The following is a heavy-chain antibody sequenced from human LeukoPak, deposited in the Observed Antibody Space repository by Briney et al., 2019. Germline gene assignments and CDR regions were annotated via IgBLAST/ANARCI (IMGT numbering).Heavy chain of an antibody. J-gene: IGHJ4*02. Sequence: GSLRLSCAASGFTFSTYSMNWVRQAPGKGLEWVSAISSGSSYIHYAESVKGRFTISRDNAKNSLYLQMSSLRAEDTAVYYCARGYCSGGNCYSTDYWGQGTLVTVSS. CDR2: ISSGSSYI. CDR1: GFTFSTYS. V-gene: IGHV3-21*01. CDR3: ARGYCSGGNCYSTDY. D-gene: IGHD2-15*01.